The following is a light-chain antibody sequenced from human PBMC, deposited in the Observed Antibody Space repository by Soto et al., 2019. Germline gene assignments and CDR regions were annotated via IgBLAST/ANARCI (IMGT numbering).Light chain of an antibody. CDR1: SSDVGGYTY. CDR3: KSYTGSNTYV. CDR2: EVS. Sequence: QSALTQPPSASGSPGQSVTVSCTGISSDVGGYTYVSWYQQHPGKAPKLLIYEVSQRPSGVPDRFSGSKSGNTASLTVSGLQAEDEADYYCKSYTGSNTYVFGTGTKLTVL. V-gene: IGLV2-8*01. J-gene: IGLJ1*01.